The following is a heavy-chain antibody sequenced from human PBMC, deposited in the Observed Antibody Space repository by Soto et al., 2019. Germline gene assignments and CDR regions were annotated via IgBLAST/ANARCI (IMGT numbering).Heavy chain of an antibody. Sequence: QLQLQESGSGLVKPSQTLSLTCAVSGGSISSGGYSWSWIRQPPGKGLEWIGYIYHSGSTYYNPSLKSRVTISVDRSKNQFSLKLSSVTAADTAVYYCGREGSIAAAGNWFDPWGQGTLVTVSA. D-gene: IGHD6-13*01. CDR3: GREGSIAAAGNWFDP. CDR1: GGSISSGGYS. CDR2: IYHSGST. J-gene: IGHJ5*02. V-gene: IGHV4-30-2*01.